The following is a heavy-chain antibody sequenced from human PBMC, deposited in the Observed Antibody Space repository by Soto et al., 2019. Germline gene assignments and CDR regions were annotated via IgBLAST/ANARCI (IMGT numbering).Heavy chain of an antibody. D-gene: IGHD2-21*02. CDR3: TRVAFTADWVTSPGHYYYYLDV. J-gene: IGHJ6*03. V-gene: IGHV1-18*01. Sequence: QVQLVQSGAEVKKPGASVKVSCTASGYTFTSYGIIWVRQAPGQGLEWMGWISAYNGNTNYAQKLQGRVTMTTDTTTSTGYMEMMSLRADDTAVYYCTRVAFTADWVTSPGHYYYYLDVWGKGTTVTVSS. CDR2: ISAYNGNT. CDR1: GYTFTSYG.